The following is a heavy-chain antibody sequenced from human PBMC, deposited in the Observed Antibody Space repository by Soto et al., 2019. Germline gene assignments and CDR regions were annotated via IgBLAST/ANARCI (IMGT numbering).Heavy chain of an antibody. D-gene: IGHD6-13*01. J-gene: IGHJ4*02. CDR2: IYYSGST. CDR1: GGSISSYY. Sequence: SETLSLTCTVPGGSISSYYWSWIRQPPGKGLEWIGYIYYSGSTNYNPSLKSRVTISVDTSKNQFSLKLSSVTAADTAVYYCARVELAAAGPNTYYFDYWGQGTLVTVSS. CDR3: ARVELAAAGPNTYYFDY. V-gene: IGHV4-59*01.